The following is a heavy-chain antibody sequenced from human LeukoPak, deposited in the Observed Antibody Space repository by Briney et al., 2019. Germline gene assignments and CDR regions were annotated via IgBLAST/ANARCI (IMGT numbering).Heavy chain of an antibody. CDR2: ISGSGGST. V-gene: IGHV3-23*01. CDR1: GFTFSTYA. D-gene: IGHD2-21*01. CDR3: AKDTQHTAPTRFDP. Sequence: GGSLRLSCAASGFTFSTYAVNWVRQAPGKGLEWVSSISGSGGSTYYADSVKGRFTISRDNSKNTLYVQMNSLRAEDTAVYYCAKDTQHTAPTRFDPWGQGTLVTVSS. J-gene: IGHJ5*02.